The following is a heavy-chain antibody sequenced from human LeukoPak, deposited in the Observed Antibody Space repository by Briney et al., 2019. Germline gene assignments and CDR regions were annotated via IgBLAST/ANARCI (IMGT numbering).Heavy chain of an antibody. CDR1: GFTFRDYW. CDR2: IKYDGDEK. D-gene: IGHD3-22*01. V-gene: IGHV3-7*01. Sequence: GGSLRLSCAASGFTFRDYWMSWMRQAPGKGLEWVANIKYDGDEKYYVDSVKGRFTISRDNAKNSLYLQMNSLRAEDTAVYYRARQTPYYYDSRLPDYWGQGTLVTVSS. CDR3: ARQTPYYYDSRLPDY. J-gene: IGHJ4*02.